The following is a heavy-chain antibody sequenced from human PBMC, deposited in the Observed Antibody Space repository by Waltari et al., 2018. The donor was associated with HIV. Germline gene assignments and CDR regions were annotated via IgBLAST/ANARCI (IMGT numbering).Heavy chain of an antibody. CDR3: ASLLGEDFDL. J-gene: IGHJ4*01. D-gene: IGHD3-16*01. CDR2: SYHLVQT. Sequence: DVDLVASGGGLIQQGGSLRLSCFASGFNVNTDYMTWARHAPGKVLDCVSFSYHLVQTFYADSVEGRFTVSRDDSQNTLFLHMTNLRAEDTAVYYCASLLGEDFDLWGDGTLVTVSS. CDR1: GFNVNTDY. V-gene: IGHV3-53*01.